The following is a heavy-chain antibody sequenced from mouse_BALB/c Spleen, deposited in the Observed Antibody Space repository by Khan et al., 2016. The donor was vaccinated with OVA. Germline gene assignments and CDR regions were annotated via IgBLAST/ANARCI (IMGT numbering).Heavy chain of an antibody. D-gene: IGHD2-12*01. Sequence: VQLQESGPGLVAPSQSLSITCTISGFSLTNYGVHWVRQPPGKGLEWLVVIWNDGNTAYNSALKSRLTISKDNSKSQVFLKMNSLQTDDTAMYFCARQPYYNYNIMDYWGQGTSVTVSS. CDR2: IWNDGNT. J-gene: IGHJ4*01. V-gene: IGHV2-6-1*01. CDR1: GFSLTNYG. CDR3: ARQPYYNYNIMDY.